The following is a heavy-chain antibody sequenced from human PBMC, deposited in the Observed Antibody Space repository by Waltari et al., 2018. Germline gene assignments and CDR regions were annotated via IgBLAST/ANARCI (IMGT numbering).Heavy chain of an antibody. V-gene: IGHV3-21*04. Sequence: EVQLVESGGGLVKPGGSLRLSCAASGFTFSSYSMNWVRQAPGKGLEWVSSISSSSSYIYYADSVKGRFTISRDNSKNTLYLQMNSLRAEDTAVYYCAKDNTVTTGWFDPWGQGTLVTVSS. J-gene: IGHJ5*02. CDR2: ISSSSSYI. D-gene: IGHD4-4*01. CDR1: GFTFSSYS. CDR3: AKDNTVTTGWFDP.